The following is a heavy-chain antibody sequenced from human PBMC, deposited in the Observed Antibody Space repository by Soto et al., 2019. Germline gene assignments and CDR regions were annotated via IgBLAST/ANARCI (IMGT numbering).Heavy chain of an antibody. CDR2: IYHSGST. Sequence: SETLSLTCAVSGGSISSGGYSWSWIRQPPGKGLEWIGYIYHSGSTYYNPSLKSRVTISVDRSKNQFSLKLSSVTAADTAVYYCARGLPPYYDFWSGYSTGDWFDPWGQGTLVTV. CDR3: ARGLPPYYDFWSGYSTGDWFDP. V-gene: IGHV4-30-2*01. J-gene: IGHJ5*02. D-gene: IGHD3-3*01. CDR1: GGSISSGGYS.